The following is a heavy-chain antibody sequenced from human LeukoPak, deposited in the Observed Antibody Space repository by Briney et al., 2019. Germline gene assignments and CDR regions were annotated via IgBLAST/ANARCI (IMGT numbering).Heavy chain of an antibody. Sequence: PSETLSLTCAVYGGSFSGYYWSWIRQPPGKGLEWIGEINHSGSTNYNPSLKSRVTISVDTSKNQFSLKLSSVTAADTAVYYCARAVAGKWELSPRLDYWGQGTLVTVSS. CDR3: ARAVAGKWELSPRLDY. CDR2: INHSGST. D-gene: IGHD1-26*01. V-gene: IGHV4-34*01. CDR1: GGSFSGYY. J-gene: IGHJ4*02.